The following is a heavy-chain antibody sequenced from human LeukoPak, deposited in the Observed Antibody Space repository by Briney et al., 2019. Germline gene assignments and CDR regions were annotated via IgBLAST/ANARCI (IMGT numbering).Heavy chain of an antibody. CDR3: ARVPPRTPMVRDNWFDP. CDR2: INPNSGGT. J-gene: IGHJ5*02. V-gene: IGHV1-2*02. Sequence: GASVKVSCKASGYTFTGYYMHWVRQAPGQGLEWMGWINPNSGGTNYAQKFQGRVTMTRDTSISTAYMELSRLRSDDTAVYYCARVPPRTPMVRDNWFDPWGQGTLVTVSS. CDR1: GYTFTGYY. D-gene: IGHD3-10*01.